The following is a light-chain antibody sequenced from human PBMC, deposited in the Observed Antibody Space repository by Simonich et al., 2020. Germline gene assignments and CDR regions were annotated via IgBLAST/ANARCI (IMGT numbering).Light chain of an antibody. V-gene: IGKV4-1*01. CDR2: WAC. J-gene: IGKJ2*01. Sequence: DIVMTQSPDSLAVSLGERATINCKSSQSVLYSSNNTNYLAWYQQKPGQPPKLLIYWACTREAGVPDRFSGSGSGTDFTRTIRSLQAEDVAVYYCQQYYSTPPYTFGQGTKLEIK. CDR3: QQYYSTPPYT. CDR1: QSVLYSSNNTNY.